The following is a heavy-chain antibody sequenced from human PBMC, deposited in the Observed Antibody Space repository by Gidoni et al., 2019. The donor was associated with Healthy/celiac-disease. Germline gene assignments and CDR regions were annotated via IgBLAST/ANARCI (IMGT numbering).Heavy chain of an antibody. Sequence: QVQLQESGPGLVKPSQTLSLTCTVSGGAISSGSYYWSWIRQPAGKGLEWIGRIYTSGSTNYNPSLKSLVTISVDTSKNQFSLKLSSVTAADTAVYYCARARIAARPGPFDPWGQGTLVTVSS. CDR3: ARARIAARPGPFDP. V-gene: IGHV4-61*02. D-gene: IGHD6-6*01. J-gene: IGHJ5*02. CDR2: IYTSGST. CDR1: GGAISSGSYY.